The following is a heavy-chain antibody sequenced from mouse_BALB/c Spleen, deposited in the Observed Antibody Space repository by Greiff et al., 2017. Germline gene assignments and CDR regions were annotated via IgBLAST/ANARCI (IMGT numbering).Heavy chain of an antibody. CDR3: ARAAYYRYDRYFDV. CDR1: GFTFSDYY. Sequence: EVQLVESGGGLVKPGGSLKLSCAASGFTFSDYYMYWVRQTPEKRLEWVATISDGGSYTYYPDSVKGRFTISRDNAKNNLYLQMSSLKSEDTAMYYCARAAYYRYDRYFDVGGAGTTVTVSS. CDR2: ISDGGSYT. V-gene: IGHV5-4*02. J-gene: IGHJ1*01. D-gene: IGHD2-14*01.